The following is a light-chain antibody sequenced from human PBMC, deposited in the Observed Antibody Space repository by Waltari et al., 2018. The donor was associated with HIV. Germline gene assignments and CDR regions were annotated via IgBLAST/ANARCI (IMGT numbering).Light chain of an antibody. V-gene: IGLV2-8*01. CDR1: SSDVGAYNY. CDR3: ASHAGSKDV. Sequence: QSALTQPHSASGSPGQSVTISCTGTSSDVGAYNYVSWFQQHPGKAPKLMIYDVTKRPSGVPYRFSGSKSGNTASLTVSGLQAEDEADYYCASHAGSKDVFGGGTRLTVL. CDR2: DVT. J-gene: IGLJ2*01.